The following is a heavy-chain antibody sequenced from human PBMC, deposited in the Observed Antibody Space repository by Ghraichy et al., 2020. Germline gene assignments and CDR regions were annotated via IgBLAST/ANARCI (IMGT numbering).Heavy chain of an antibody. V-gene: IGHV3-23*01. D-gene: IGHD2-2*02. J-gene: IGHJ4*02. CDR2: IGGGGTST. Sequence: GALRLSCAASGFIFSNYAMSWVRQTPGKGLEWVSGIGGGGTSTYYANSVKGRFAISRDNAENTLYLQMNSLRAEDTAVYYCALYTLNLDFWGQGTLVTVSS. CDR3: ALYTLNLDF. CDR1: GFIFSNYA.